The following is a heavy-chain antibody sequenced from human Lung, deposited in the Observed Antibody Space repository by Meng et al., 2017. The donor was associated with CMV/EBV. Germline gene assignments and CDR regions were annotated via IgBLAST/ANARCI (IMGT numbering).Heavy chain of an antibody. V-gene: IGHV1-46*01. J-gene: IGHJ6*02. CDR3: ARDRRRYYDSSGYQTYYYGMDV. Sequence: ASVKVSCKASGYTFTSYYMHWVRQAPGQGLEWMGIINPSGGSTSYAQKFQGRVTMTRDTSTSTVYMELSSLRSEDTAVYYCARDRRRYYDSSGYQTYYYGMDVWGQGTXVTVSS. CDR2: INPSGGST. D-gene: IGHD3-22*01. CDR1: GYTFTSYY.